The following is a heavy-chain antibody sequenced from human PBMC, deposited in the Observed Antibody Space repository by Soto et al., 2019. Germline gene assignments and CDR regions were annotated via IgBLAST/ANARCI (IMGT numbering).Heavy chain of an antibody. CDR2: ISGSGGST. J-gene: IGHJ4*02. D-gene: IGHD6-13*01. CDR1: GFTFSNYA. V-gene: IGHV3-23*01. Sequence: EVQLLESGGDLVQPGGSLRLSCAASGFTFSNYAMSWVRQAPGSGLEWVSSISGSGGSTFYTNSVKGRFTISRDNFRNTLYRQTNSLRFEDAAVYYCAKRVPSSLWYPGYFDYWGQGTLITVSS. CDR3: AKRVPSSLWYPGYFDY.